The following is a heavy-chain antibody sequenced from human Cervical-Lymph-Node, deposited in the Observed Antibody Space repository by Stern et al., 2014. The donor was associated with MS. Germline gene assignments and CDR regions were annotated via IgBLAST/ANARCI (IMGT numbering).Heavy chain of an antibody. CDR3: ARNNYGDYSDY. Sequence: QVHLVESGGGVVQPGRSLRLSCAASGFTFTSFDIHWVRQAPGQGLEWVAVISNDGGTRYYADAVKGRFTISRDNSNNTLHLQMNSLRGEDTAVYYCARNNYGDYSDYWGQGTLVTVSS. D-gene: IGHD5-24*01. CDR1: GFTFTSFD. CDR2: ISNDGGTR. J-gene: IGHJ4*02. V-gene: IGHV3-30-3*01.